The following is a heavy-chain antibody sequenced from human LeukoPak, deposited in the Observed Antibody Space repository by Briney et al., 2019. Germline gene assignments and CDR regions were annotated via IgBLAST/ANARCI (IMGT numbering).Heavy chain of an antibody. CDR3: ASLRFLEWGGYMDV. Sequence: ASVKVSCKASGYTFASYGISWVRQAPGQGLEWMGWISAYNGNTNYAQKLQGRVTMTTDTSTSTAYMELRSLRSDDTAVYYCASLRFLEWGGYMDVWGKGTTVTVSS. CDR2: ISAYNGNT. D-gene: IGHD3-3*01. CDR1: GYTFASYG. V-gene: IGHV1-18*01. J-gene: IGHJ6*03.